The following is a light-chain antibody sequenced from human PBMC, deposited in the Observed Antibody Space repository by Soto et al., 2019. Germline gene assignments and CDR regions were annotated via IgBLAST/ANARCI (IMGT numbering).Light chain of an antibody. J-gene: IGKJ1*01. CDR2: GAS. V-gene: IGKV3-15*01. Sequence: EIVMTQSPATVPVSPGERVPLSCRASQSVSIDLAWYQQKPGQAPRLLIYGASTRATDIPPSFTGSGSGTEFTLTISSLQSEDMAVYYCQQYNKWPQTFGQGTKVDIK. CDR3: QQYNKWPQT. CDR1: QSVSID.